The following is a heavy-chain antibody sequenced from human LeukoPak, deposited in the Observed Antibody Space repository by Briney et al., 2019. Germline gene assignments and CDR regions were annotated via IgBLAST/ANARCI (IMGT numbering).Heavy chain of an antibody. Sequence: ASVRVSCKTSGYTFTSYLLHWVRQAPGQGLEWMGLISPNGGSTTYAQKFQGRVTMTKDTSTSTVYVELSSLRSEDTAMYYCAREELGGTFDYWGQGTLVIVSS. V-gene: IGHV1-46*01. CDR1: GYTFTSYL. CDR3: AREELGGTFDY. D-gene: IGHD1-26*01. J-gene: IGHJ4*02. CDR2: ISPNGGST.